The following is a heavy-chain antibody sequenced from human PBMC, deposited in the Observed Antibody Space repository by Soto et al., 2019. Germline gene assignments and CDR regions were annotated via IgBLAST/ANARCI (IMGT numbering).Heavy chain of an antibody. V-gene: IGHV1-69*08. CDR2: IIPILGET. Sequence: GASVKVSCKASGGTFSSYTISWVRQAPGQGLEWMGRIIPILGETIYAQKFQGRVTMTEDTSTDTAYMELSSLRSEDTAVYYCATASSGWSYYFDYWGQGTLVTVSS. CDR1: GGTFSSYT. J-gene: IGHJ4*02. D-gene: IGHD6-19*01. CDR3: ATASSGWSYYFDY.